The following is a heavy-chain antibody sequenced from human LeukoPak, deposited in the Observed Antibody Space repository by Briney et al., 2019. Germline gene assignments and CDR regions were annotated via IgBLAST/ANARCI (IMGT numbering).Heavy chain of an antibody. D-gene: IGHD1-1*01. CDR2: IYYTGPT. Sequence: SETLSLTCTVSGGSITTTSYYWGWVRQPPGKGLEWIGSIYYTGPTYNNPSLKSRVTLSVDTSENQFSLTLSSVTAADTAVYYCTRVRTSMNVVSWGQGTLVTVSS. CDR3: TRVRTSMNVVS. V-gene: IGHV4-39*07. J-gene: IGHJ5*02. CDR1: GGSITTTSYY.